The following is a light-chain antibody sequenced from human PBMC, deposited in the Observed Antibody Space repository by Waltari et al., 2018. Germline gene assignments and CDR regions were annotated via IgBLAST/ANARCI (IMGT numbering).Light chain of an antibody. J-gene: IGKJ2*03. Sequence: DIVMTQSPDSLAVSLGERATINCKSSQSVFHRTKSKNYLDWYRQKPGHPPKILTNWASSRESGVPDRFSGSVSGSDFTLTISSLQAEDEAVYYCQQYYTAPYSFGQGTKLEIK. CDR2: WAS. CDR3: QQYYTAPYS. CDR1: QSVFHRTKSKNY. V-gene: IGKV4-1*01.